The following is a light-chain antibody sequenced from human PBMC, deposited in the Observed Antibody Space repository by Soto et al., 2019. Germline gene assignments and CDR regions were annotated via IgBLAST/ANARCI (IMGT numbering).Light chain of an antibody. CDR2: AAS. V-gene: IGKV1-17*03. CDR3: LQHKSYQWT. Sequence: DIQMTQSPSALSASVGDRVTITCRSSQAISNYLAWFQQKPGQAPKRLICAASTLESGVPSRFSGSGSGTEFSLTISSLQPEDFATYFCLQHKSYQWTFGQGTKVDIK. CDR1: QAISNY. J-gene: IGKJ1*01.